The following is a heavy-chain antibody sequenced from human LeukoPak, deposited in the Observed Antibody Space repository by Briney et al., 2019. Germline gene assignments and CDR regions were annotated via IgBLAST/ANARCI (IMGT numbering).Heavy chain of an antibody. CDR1: GFTFTGHS. Sequence: GRSLRLSCVASGFTFTGHSMHWVRQAPGKGLEWVAVVAHDEKTIFYADSLKGRFTVSRDNSKNTVYLQMNSLRDEDTAVYYCAREKQSGGTPFDYWGQGSLVTVSS. CDR2: VAHDEKTI. CDR3: AREKQSGGTPFDY. V-gene: IGHV3-30*04. J-gene: IGHJ4*02. D-gene: IGHD1-26*01.